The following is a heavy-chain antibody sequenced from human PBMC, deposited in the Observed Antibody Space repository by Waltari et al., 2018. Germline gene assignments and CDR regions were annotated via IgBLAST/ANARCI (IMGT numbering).Heavy chain of an antibody. CDR2: IDPTDSYA. Sequence: EVQLVQSGAEVKKAGESLRISCEGSGYIFTTQWIRWVRQMPGKGLEWMGRIDPTDSYAVYNPSFQGHVSLSADKSISTAYLQWSSLKASDTAMYYCTRGYYYDNSGYYKNQFDYWGQGTLVTVSS. D-gene: IGHD3-22*01. V-gene: IGHV5-10-1*03. J-gene: IGHJ4*02. CDR1: GYIFTTQW. CDR3: TRGYYYDNSGYYKNQFDY.